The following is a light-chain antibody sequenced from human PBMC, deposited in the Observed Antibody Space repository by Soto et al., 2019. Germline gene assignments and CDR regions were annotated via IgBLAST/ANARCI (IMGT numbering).Light chain of an antibody. CDR1: QSVSSSY. Sequence: EIVMTQSPATLSVSPGERATLSCRASQSVSSSYLAWYQQKPGQAPRLLIYGASSRATDIPARFSGSGSGTDFTLTISSLEPEDFAVYYCHQRSNWPPPFGQGTRLENK. V-gene: IGKV3D-20*02. J-gene: IGKJ5*01. CDR3: HQRSNWPPP. CDR2: GAS.